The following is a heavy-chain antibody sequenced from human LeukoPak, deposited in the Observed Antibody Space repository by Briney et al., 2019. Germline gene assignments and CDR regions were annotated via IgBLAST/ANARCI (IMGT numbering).Heavy chain of an antibody. J-gene: IGHJ4*02. CDR1: GYTFTSYD. CDR3: ARVGRTTGTTILSFVDY. V-gene: IGHV1-8*01. D-gene: IGHD1-1*01. Sequence: GASVKVSCKASGYTFTSYDINWVRQATGQGLEWMGWMNPNSGNTGYAQKFQGRVTMTRNTSISTAYMELSSLRSEDTAVYYCARVGRTTGTTILSFVDYWGQGTLVTVSS. CDR2: MNPNSGNT.